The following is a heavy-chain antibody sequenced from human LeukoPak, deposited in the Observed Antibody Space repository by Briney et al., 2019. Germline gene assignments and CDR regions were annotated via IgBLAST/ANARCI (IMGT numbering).Heavy chain of an antibody. CDR2: TQYDGNYN. CDR3: AKDRAMQGYYDSTGYYGNFYCVDV. CDR1: GFTFSSYG. Sequence: GGSLRLSCAASGFTFSSYGMHWVRQAPGKGLEWVAFTQYDGNYNKYADSVKGRFTISRDNSKNTMFLQMNSLRPEDTAVYFCAKDRAMQGYYDSTGYYGNFYCVDVWGKGTTVIVSS. D-gene: IGHD3-22*01. J-gene: IGHJ6*03. V-gene: IGHV3-30*02.